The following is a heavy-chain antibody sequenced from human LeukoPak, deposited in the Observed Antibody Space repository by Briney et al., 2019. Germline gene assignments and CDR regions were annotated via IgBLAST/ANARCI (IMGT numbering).Heavy chain of an antibody. J-gene: IGHJ4*02. CDR3: ARGMLPYYGSGSLDY. D-gene: IGHD3-10*01. CDR1: GGSISSGGYS. Sequence: PSETLSLTCAVSGGSISSGGYSWSWIRQPPGKGLEWIGYIYYSGSANYNPSLKSRVTISVDTSKNQFSLKLSSVTAADTAVYYCARGMLPYYGSGSLDYWGQGTLVTVSS. V-gene: IGHV4-61*08. CDR2: IYYSGSA.